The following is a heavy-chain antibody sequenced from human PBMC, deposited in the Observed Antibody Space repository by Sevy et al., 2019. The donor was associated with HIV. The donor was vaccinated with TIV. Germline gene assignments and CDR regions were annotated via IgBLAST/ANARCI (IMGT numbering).Heavy chain of an antibody. CDR2: IKSKTDGGTT. Sequence: GGSLRLSCAASGFTFSNAWMSWVRQAPGKGLEWVGRIKSKTDGGTTDYAAPVKGRFTISRDDSKNTLYLQMNSLKTEDTAVYYCTTVFSGSYPYAFDIWGQGTMVTVSS. V-gene: IGHV3-15*01. CDR3: TTVFSGSYPYAFDI. J-gene: IGHJ3*02. CDR1: GFTFSNAW. D-gene: IGHD1-26*01.